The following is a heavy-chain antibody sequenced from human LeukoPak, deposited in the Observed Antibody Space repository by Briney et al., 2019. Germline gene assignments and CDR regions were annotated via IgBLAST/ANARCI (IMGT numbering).Heavy chain of an antibody. CDR3: ASDLRFLEWLLSGVGFDY. Sequence: GASLKVSCKASGYTFTSYGISWGRQAPERGRAWRGLICAYNGNTNYAQKLQGRVTMTTDTSTSTAYMELRSLRSDDTAVYYCASDLRFLEWLLSGVGFDYWGQGTPVTVSS. V-gene: IGHV1-18*01. CDR2: ICAYNGNT. D-gene: IGHD3-3*01. CDR1: GYTFTSYG. J-gene: IGHJ4*02.